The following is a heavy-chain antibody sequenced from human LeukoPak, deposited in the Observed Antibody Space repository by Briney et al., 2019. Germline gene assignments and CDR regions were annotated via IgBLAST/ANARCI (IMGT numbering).Heavy chain of an antibody. V-gene: IGHV3-30*02. D-gene: IGHD3-9*01. J-gene: IGHJ4*02. CDR2: IRYDGSSK. CDR3: ANGRTWYDILTGYHRPFDY. CDR1: GLTFSSYG. Sequence: GGSLRLSCAASGLTFSSYGMHWVRQAPGKGLEWVAFIRYDGSSKYYADSVKGRFTIPRDNSKNTLYLQMNSLRAEDTAVYYCANGRTWYDILTGYHRPFDYWGQGTLVTVSS.